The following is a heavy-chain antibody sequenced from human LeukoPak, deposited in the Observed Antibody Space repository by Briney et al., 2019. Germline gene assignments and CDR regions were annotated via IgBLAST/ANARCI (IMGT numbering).Heavy chain of an antibody. CDR2: INPRGST. V-gene: IGHV4-34*01. D-gene: IGHD6-19*01. J-gene: IGHJ6*04. Sequence: PSETLSLTCGVSGGSFSSHYWTWIRQPPGKGLEWIGEINPRGSTNYNPSLESRVTVSADTSRNQLSLSLTSVTAADSAVYFCARGLRQGSAWSWGPKKKSYQYMDVWGTGTTVIVSS. CDR3: ARGLRQGSAWSWGPKKKSYQYMDV. CDR1: GGSFSSHY.